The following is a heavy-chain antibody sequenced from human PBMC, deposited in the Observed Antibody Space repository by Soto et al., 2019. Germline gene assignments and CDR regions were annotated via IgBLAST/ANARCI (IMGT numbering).Heavy chain of an antibody. J-gene: IGHJ4*02. D-gene: IGHD6-19*01. Sequence: SETLSLTCSISGDSISRYYWSWIRQSAGKGLEWIGRTYISGDTNYNPSLKSRVTMSVSTSKNQLSLELSSVTAADTAVYYCAREYTETVDGPTPYYFDYWGQGTPVTVSS. CDR2: TYISGDT. CDR1: GDSISRYY. V-gene: IGHV4-4*07. CDR3: AREYTETVDGPTPYYFDY.